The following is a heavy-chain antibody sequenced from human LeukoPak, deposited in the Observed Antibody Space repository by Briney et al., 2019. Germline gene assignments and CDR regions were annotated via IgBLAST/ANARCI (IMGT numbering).Heavy chain of an antibody. Sequence: SETLSLTCTVSGGSISSSSYFWGWIRQPPGRGLEWIGSMYYSGNTYYNPSLRSRVTISVDTSNNQFSQKLSSVTAADTAVYYCARGRSDYYDSSGPRYYFDYWGQGTLVTVSS. V-gene: IGHV4-39*01. CDR1: GGSISSSSYF. CDR3: ARGRSDYYDSSGPRYYFDY. J-gene: IGHJ4*02. D-gene: IGHD3-22*01. CDR2: MYYSGNT.